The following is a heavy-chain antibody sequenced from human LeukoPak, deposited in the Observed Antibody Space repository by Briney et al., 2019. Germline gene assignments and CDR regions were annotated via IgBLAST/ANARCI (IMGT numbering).Heavy chain of an antibody. J-gene: IGHJ5*02. Sequence: GASLKISCYGSIYNFTSYWIGWVRQVPGKGLERMGIIYPGDSDTRYSPSFQGQVTISAAKSISTAYLQWSSLKASDTAMYYCARGYCSSTSCYTVDNWFDPWGQGTLVTVSS. CDR1: IYNFTSYW. V-gene: IGHV5-51*01. D-gene: IGHD2-2*01. CDR3: ARGYCSSTSCYTVDNWFDP. CDR2: IYPGDSDT.